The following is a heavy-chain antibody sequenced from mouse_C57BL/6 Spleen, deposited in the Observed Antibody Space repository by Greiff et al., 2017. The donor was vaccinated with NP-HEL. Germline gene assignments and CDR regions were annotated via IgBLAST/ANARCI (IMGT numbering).Heavy chain of an antibody. CDR1: GFTFSDYY. D-gene: IGHD6-1*01. CDR3: ARVQPYYYAMDY. V-gene: IGHV5-16*01. Sequence: EVMLVESEGGLVQPGRSMKLSCTASGFTFSDYYMAWVRQVPEKGLEWVANINYDGSSTYYLDSLKSRFIISRDNAKNILYLQMSSLKSEDTATYYCARVQPYYYAMDYWGQGTSVTVSS. CDR2: INYDGSST. J-gene: IGHJ4*01.